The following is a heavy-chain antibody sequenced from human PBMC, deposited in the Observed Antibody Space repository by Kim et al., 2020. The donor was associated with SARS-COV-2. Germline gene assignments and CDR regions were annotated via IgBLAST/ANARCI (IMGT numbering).Heavy chain of an antibody. Sequence: GGSLRLSCAASGFTFFNYAMSWVRQAPGKGLEWVSTVSGSGDSTYYADSVKGRFTISRDNSKNTLYLKMNSLRVEDTAIYFCAKDYNWDDGDAFDVWGQGTMVTVSS. CDR3: AKDYNWDDGDAFDV. D-gene: IGHD1-20*01. CDR1: GFTFFNYA. J-gene: IGHJ3*01. CDR2: VSGSGDST. V-gene: IGHV3-23*01.